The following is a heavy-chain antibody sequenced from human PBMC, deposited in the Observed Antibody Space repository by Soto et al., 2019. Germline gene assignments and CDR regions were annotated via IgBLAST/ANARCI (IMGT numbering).Heavy chain of an antibody. CDR2: ISWNSGSI. D-gene: IGHD4-17*01. Sequence: EVQLVESGGGLVQPGRSLRLSCAASGFTFDDYAMHWVRQAPGKGLEWVSGISWNSGSIGYADSVKGRFTISRDNAKNSLYLQMNSLRAEDTALYYCAKDISYGGGYYYCGMDVWGQGTTVTVSS. CDR3: AKDISYGGGYYYCGMDV. CDR1: GFTFDDYA. V-gene: IGHV3-9*01. J-gene: IGHJ6*02.